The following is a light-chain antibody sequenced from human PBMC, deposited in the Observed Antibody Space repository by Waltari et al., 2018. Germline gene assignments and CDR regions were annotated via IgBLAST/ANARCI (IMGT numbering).Light chain of an antibody. CDR2: RND. J-gene: IGLJ2*01. V-gene: IGLV1-44*01. Sequence: QSVLTQPPSASGTPGQRVTISCSGGISNIGINSVNWYQHLPGMAPKLLVDRNDQSPSGVPDRFSGSKSCTSASLAISGLQSEDEADYYCAAWDDSLKARFFGGGTKVTVL. CDR3: AAWDDSLKARF. CDR1: ISNIGINS.